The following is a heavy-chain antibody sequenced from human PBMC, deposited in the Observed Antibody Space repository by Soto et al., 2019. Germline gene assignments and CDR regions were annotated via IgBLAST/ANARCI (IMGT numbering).Heavy chain of an antibody. Sequence: QVQFVQSGAEVKKPGASVQVSCKASGYDFSTYAIHWVRQAPGQRLEWMGWINGGDGNTMYSEKFQGRVTLMRDTSASTAYMELSSLRSEDTAVYYCARDGRYQLLLQGHWLDPWGQGSLVIVSS. CDR1: GYDFSTYA. D-gene: IGHD2-2*01. J-gene: IGHJ5*02. CDR2: INGGDGNT. CDR3: ARDGRYQLLLQGHWLDP. V-gene: IGHV1-3*01.